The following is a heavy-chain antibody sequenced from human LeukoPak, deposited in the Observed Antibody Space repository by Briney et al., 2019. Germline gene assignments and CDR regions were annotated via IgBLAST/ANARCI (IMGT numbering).Heavy chain of an antibody. D-gene: IGHD2-21*02. J-gene: IGHJ4*02. V-gene: IGHV3-7*03. CDR1: GFTFSSYA. Sequence: GGSLRLSCAASGFTFSSYAMTWVRQAPGKGLEWVANIKQDGSEKYYVDSVKGRFTISRDNSKITLYLQMNSLRAEDTAVYYCAKDTLFCGGDCYFDCWGQGTLVTVSS. CDR3: AKDTLFCGGDCYFDC. CDR2: IKQDGSEK.